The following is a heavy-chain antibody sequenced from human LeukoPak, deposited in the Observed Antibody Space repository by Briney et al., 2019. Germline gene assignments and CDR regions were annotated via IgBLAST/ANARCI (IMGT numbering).Heavy chain of an antibody. Sequence: SETLYLTCAVSGYSISSGYYWSWIRQPPGKGLEWIGSIYHSGSTYYNPSLKSRVTISVDTSKNQFSLKLSSVTAADTAVYYCARTHEIYYYDSSGHYYDSWGQGTLVTVPS. CDR2: IYHSGST. V-gene: IGHV4-38-2*01. CDR1: GYSISSGYY. D-gene: IGHD3-22*01. CDR3: ARTHEIYYYDSSGHYYDS. J-gene: IGHJ4*02.